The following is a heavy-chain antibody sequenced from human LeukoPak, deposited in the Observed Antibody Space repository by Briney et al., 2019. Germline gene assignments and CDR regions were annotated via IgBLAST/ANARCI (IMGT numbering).Heavy chain of an antibody. V-gene: IGHV1-2*02. J-gene: IGHJ4*02. CDR1: GYTFTGYY. Sequence: ASVKVSCKASGYTFTGYYMHWVRQAPGQGLEWMGWINPNSGGTNYAQKFQGRVTMTRDTSISTAYMELSRLRSDDTAVYYCARLEQNIVVVTGNYYFDYWGQGTLVTVSS. CDR3: ARLEQNIVVVTGNYYFDY. D-gene: IGHD2-21*02. CDR2: INPNSGGT.